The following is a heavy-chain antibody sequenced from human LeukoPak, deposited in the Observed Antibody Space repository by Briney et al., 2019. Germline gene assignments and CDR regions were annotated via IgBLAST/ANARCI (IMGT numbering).Heavy chain of an antibody. V-gene: IGHV3-33*01. D-gene: IGHD3-10*01. J-gene: IGHJ3*02. CDR3: ARGSTYGSGSYSAGPTDAFDI. CDR2: KWYDGSNK. CDR1: GFTFSSYG. Sequence: GRSLRLSCAASGFTFSSYGMHWVRQAPGKGLEWVAVKWYDGSNKYYADSVKGRFTISRDNSKNTLYLQMNSLRAEDTAVYYCARGSTYGSGSYSAGPTDAFDIWGQGTMVTVSS.